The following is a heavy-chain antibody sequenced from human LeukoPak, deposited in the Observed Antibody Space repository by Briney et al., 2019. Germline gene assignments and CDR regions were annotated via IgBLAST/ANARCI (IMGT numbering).Heavy chain of an antibody. J-gene: IGHJ4*02. D-gene: IGHD3-10*01. CDR3: ARDRYYGSGTYDY. V-gene: IGHV3-48*03. CDR2: ISSSGSTI. Sequence: GGSLRLSCAASGFTFSSYEMNWVRQAPGKGLEWVSYISSSGSTIYYADSVKGRFTISRDNAKNSLYPQMNSLRAEDTAVYYCARDRYYGSGTYDYWGQGTLVTVSS. CDR1: GFTFSSYE.